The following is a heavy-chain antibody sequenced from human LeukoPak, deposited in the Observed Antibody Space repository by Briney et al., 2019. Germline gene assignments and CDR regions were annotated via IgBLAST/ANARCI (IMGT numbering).Heavy chain of an antibody. D-gene: IGHD3-10*01. CDR3: ARDFSHYGSGGAH. Sequence: ASVKVSCKASGYTFTSYGISWVRQAPGRGLEWMGWISGYDGKTYYPQKVQGRVTMTTDSSTGTAYMELRSLRSDDTAVYYCARDFSHYGSGGAHWGQGTLVTVSS. CDR1: GYTFTSYG. J-gene: IGHJ4*02. CDR2: ISGYDGKT. V-gene: IGHV1-18*01.